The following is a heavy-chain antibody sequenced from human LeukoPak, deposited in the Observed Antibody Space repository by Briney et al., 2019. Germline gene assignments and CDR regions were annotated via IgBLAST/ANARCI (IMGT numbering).Heavy chain of an antibody. D-gene: IGHD5-24*01. CDR3: ARGRRDGYTFYYFDY. Sequence: ASVKVSRKASGYTFTSYYMHWVRQAPGQGLEWMGWINPNSGGTNYAQKFQGRVTMTRDTSISTAYMELSRLRSDDTAVYYCARGRRDGYTFYYFDYWGQGTLATVSS. CDR1: GYTFTSYY. V-gene: IGHV1-2*02. CDR2: INPNSGGT. J-gene: IGHJ4*02.